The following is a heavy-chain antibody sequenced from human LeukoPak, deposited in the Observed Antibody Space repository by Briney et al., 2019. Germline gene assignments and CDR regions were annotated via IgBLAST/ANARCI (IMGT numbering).Heavy chain of an antibody. Sequence: GGSLTLSCAASGFTFCSYSMNWVRQAPGKGLEWISYIVGSSKTIYYADSVKGRFTISRDNAKNSLYLQMNSLRAEDTAVYYCVRGEVARDYWGQGTLVTVSS. V-gene: IGHV3-48*04. CDR3: VRGEVARDY. J-gene: IGHJ4*02. CDR2: IVGSSKTI. CDR1: GFTFCSYS. D-gene: IGHD5-12*01.